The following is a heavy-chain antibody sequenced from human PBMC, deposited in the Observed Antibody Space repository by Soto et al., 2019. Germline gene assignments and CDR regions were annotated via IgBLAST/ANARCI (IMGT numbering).Heavy chain of an antibody. V-gene: IGHV3-23*01. CDR2: ISGSGGST. Sequence: EVQLLESGGGLVQPGGSLRLSCAASGFTFSSYAMSWVRQAPGKGLEWVSAISGSGGSTYYADSVKGRFTISRDNSKNTLYLQMNSLRAEDTAVYYCAKAAPPEGSGWYWSDYWGQGTLVTVSS. CDR3: AKAAPPEGSGWYWSDY. J-gene: IGHJ4*02. D-gene: IGHD6-19*01. CDR1: GFTFSSYA.